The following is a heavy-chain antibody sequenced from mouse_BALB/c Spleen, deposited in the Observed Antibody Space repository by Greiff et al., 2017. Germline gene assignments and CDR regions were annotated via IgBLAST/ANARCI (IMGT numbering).Heavy chain of an antibody. J-gene: IGHJ3*01. D-gene: IGHD1-1*01. CDR2: ISYSGST. V-gene: IGHV3-2*02. CDR1: GYSITSDYA. Sequence: EVQLQQSGPGLVKPSQSLSLTCTVTGYSITSDYAWNWIRQFPGNKLEWMGYISYSGSTSYNPSLKSRISITRDTSKNQFFLQLNSVTTEDTATYYCAIRGRYWFAYWGQGTLVTVSA. CDR3: AIRGRYWFAY.